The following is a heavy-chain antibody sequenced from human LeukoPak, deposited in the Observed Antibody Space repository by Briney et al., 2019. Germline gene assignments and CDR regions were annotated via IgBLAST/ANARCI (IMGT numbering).Heavy chain of an antibody. CDR2: IISGGRTI. CDR3: AKASSRWYDVLKFDY. J-gene: IGHJ4*02. CDR1: GFPSSNNE. Sequence: GSLRLSCAASGFPSSNNEMGWVRQAPGKGLEGFSYIISGGRTISYADSVKGRLTHSSHNAKNSLYLQMNSLRAEDTDVYYCAKASSRWYDVLKFDYWRQGTLVTVPS. D-gene: IGHD6-13*01. V-gene: IGHV3-48*03.